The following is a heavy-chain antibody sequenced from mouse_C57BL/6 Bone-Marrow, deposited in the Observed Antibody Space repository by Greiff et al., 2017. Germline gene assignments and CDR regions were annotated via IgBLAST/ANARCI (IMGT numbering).Heavy chain of an antibody. CDR3: ARAGYRAMDY. V-gene: IGHV1-64*01. CDR1: GYTFTSYW. Sequence: QVQLQQPGAELVKPGASVKLSCKASGYTFTSYWMHWVKQRPGQGLEWIGMIHPNSGSTNYNEKLKSKATLTVDKSSSTAYMQLSSLTSEDSAVYYCARAGYRAMDYWGQGTSVTVSS. D-gene: IGHD2-14*01. CDR2: IHPNSGST. J-gene: IGHJ4*01.